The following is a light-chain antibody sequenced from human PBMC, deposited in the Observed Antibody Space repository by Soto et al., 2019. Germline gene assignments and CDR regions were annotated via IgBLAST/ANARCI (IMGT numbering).Light chain of an antibody. J-gene: IGLJ1*01. V-gene: IGLV2-14*02. Sequence: QSALTQPASVSGSPGQSVTISCTGSSSDVGTYDLVSWYQQHPGKAPKILIYEGTKRPSGVSNRFSGSKSGSTASLTISGLQPEDEADYHCTSYTRYTALVFGTGTKVTVL. CDR1: SSDVGTYDL. CDR3: TSYTRYTALV. CDR2: EGT.